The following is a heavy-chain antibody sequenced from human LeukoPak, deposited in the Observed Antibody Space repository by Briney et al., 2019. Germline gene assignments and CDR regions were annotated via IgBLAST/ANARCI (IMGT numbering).Heavy chain of an antibody. D-gene: IGHD3-3*01. CDR3: ARDRSGSDDFWSGSYNWFDP. V-gene: IGHV4-30-4*01. CDR1: GGSISSGDYY. J-gene: IGHJ5*02. CDR2: IYYSGST. Sequence: SETLSLTCTVSGGSISSGDYYWSWIRQPPGKGLEWIGYIYYSGSTYYNPSLKSRVTISVDTSKNQFSLKLGSVTAADTAVYYCARDRSGSDDFWSGSYNWFDPWGQGTLVTVSS.